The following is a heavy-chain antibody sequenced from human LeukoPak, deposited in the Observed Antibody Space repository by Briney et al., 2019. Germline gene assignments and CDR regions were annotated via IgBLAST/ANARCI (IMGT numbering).Heavy chain of an antibody. Sequence: GGSLRLSCEASGFTFSSYWMSWVRQAPGKGLEWVSVIYSGGSTYYADSVKGRFTISRDNSKNTLYLQMNSLRAEDTAVYYCAGAYYDLDAFDIWGQGTMVTVSS. CDR2: IYSGGST. V-gene: IGHV3-53*01. J-gene: IGHJ3*02. CDR1: GFTFSSYW. CDR3: AGAYYDLDAFDI. D-gene: IGHD3-3*01.